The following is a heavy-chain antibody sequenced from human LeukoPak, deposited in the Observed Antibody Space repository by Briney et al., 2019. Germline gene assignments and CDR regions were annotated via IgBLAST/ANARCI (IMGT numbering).Heavy chain of an antibody. V-gene: IGHV4-34*01. J-gene: IGHJ4*02. D-gene: IGHD5-18*01. CDR1: GGSFSGYY. CDR3: ARGAPSSGYSYGYKY. Sequence: RPSETLSLTCAVYGGSFSGYYWSWIRQPPGKGLEWIGEINHSGSTNYNPSLKSRVTISVDTSKNQFSLKLSSVTAADTAVYYCARGAPSSGYSYGYKYWGQGTLVTVSS. CDR2: INHSGST.